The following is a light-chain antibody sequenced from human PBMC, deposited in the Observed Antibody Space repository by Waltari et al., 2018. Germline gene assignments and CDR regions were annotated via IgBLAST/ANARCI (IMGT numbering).Light chain of an antibody. Sequence: EIVMTQSPATLSVSPGERATLSCRASQRVSSNLAWYQQKPGQAPRLLIYGASTRATGIPARFSGSGSGTEFTLTISSLQSEDFAVYYCQQYNNWPPEVTFGQGTRLEIK. V-gene: IGKV3-15*01. CDR1: QRVSSN. CDR3: QQYNNWPPEVT. J-gene: IGKJ5*01. CDR2: GAS.